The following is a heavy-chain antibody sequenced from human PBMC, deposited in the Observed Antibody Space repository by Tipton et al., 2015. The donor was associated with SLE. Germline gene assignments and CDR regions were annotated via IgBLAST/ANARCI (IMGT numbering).Heavy chain of an antibody. J-gene: IGHJ3*02. CDR3: ARDGIAAAGPDAFDI. V-gene: IGHV4-31*03. CDR2: IYYSGST. D-gene: IGHD6-13*01. CDR1: GGSFSNYY. Sequence: TLSLTCSVSGGSFSNYYWSWIRQHPGKGLEWIGYIYYSGSTYYNPSLKSRVTISVDTSKNQFSLKLSSVTAADTAVYYCARDGIAAAGPDAFDIWGQGTMVTVSS.